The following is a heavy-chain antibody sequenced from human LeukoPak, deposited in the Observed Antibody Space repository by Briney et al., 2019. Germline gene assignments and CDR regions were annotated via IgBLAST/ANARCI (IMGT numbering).Heavy chain of an antibody. V-gene: IGHV1-69*13. CDR2: IIPIFGTA. D-gene: IGHD3-22*01. Sequence: ASVKVSCKASGGTFSSYAISWVRQAPGQGLEWMGGIIPIFGTANYAQKFQGRVTITADESTSTAYMELGSLRSEDTAVYHCARDYYDSSGYYLSWGQGTLVTVSS. CDR3: ARDYYDSSGYYLS. CDR1: GGTFSSYA. J-gene: IGHJ5*02.